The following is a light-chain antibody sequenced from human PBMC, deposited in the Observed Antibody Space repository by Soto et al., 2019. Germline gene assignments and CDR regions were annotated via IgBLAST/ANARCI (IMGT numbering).Light chain of an antibody. CDR1: QSVSSY. J-gene: IGKJ3*01. CDR2: DTS. V-gene: IGKV3-11*01. CDR3: QQRSNWPPVFT. Sequence: EIVLTQSPATLSLSPGERATLSCRASQSVSSYLAWYQQKPGQTPRLLIYDTSKRATGIPARFSGSGSGTDVTLTISSLEPEDFAVYYCQQRSNWPPVFTFGPGTKVDIK.